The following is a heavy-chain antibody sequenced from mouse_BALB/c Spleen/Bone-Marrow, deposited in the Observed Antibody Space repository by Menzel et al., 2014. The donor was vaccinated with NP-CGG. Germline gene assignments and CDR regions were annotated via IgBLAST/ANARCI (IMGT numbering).Heavy chain of an antibody. CDR3: ARDY. J-gene: IGHJ2*01. V-gene: IGHV1-7*01. CDR2: INPSTGYA. CDR1: GYTFTDTW. Sequence: QVHVKQSGPELAKPGAPVKMSCKASGYTFTDTWIHWIKQRPGQGLEWIGYINPSTGYAEYNQNFKDKATLTVDKSSSTAYMQLSSLTSEDSAVYYSARDYWGQGTTLTVSS.